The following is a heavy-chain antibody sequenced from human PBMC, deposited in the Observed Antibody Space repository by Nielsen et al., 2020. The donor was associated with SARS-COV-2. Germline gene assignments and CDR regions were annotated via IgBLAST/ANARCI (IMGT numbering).Heavy chain of an antibody. J-gene: IGHJ6*03. V-gene: IGHV3-21*05. CDR3: ASAYDILTGRNTYYYSMDV. CDR1: GFTFSSYS. CDR2: ISSTSSYI. D-gene: IGHD3-9*01. Sequence: GESLKISCAASGFTFSSYSMNWVRQAPGKGLEWVSYISSTSSYIYYADSVKGRFTISRDNAKNSLYLQMNSLRAEDTAVYYCASAYDILTGRNTYYYSMDVWGKGTTVTVSS.